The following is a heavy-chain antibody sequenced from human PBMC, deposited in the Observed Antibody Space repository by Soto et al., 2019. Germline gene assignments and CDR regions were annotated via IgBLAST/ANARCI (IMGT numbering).Heavy chain of an antibody. CDR2: IYWDDDK. Sequence: QITLKESGPTLVEPTQTLTLTCTFSGFSLSTTGVGVGWVRQPPGKALECLALIYWDDDKRYTPSLRSRLTITKHTSKRQVVLTMTNMDPVDTATYSWAHRRTRSSDWDSGCFDYWGPGTLVAVSS. V-gene: IGHV2-5*02. CDR1: GFSLSTTGVG. CDR3: AHRRTRSSDWDSGCFDY. J-gene: IGHJ4*02. D-gene: IGHD6-19*01.